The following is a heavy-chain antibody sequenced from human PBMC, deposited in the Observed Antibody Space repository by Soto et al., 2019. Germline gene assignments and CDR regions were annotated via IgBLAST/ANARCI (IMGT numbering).Heavy chain of an antibody. CDR3: ARDAKLRTTCFDY. CDR1: GYTFTSYG. D-gene: IGHD1-7*01. CDR2: ISGYNGNT. J-gene: IGHJ4*02. Sequence: QVQLVQSGAEVKKPGASVRVSCKASGYTFTSYGITWVRQAPGQGLEWMGWISGYNGNTNYAQNPQGRVTMTTDTSMSTAYMELRSLRSDDTAVYFCARDAKLRTTCFDYWGRGTLVTVSS. V-gene: IGHV1-18*01.